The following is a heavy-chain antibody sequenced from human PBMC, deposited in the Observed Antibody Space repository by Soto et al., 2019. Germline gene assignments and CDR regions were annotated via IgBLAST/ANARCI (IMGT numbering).Heavy chain of an antibody. CDR2: IGTAGDT. CDR3: ARISRGYGAAGAPGNYGMDV. V-gene: IGHV3-13*01. D-gene: IGHD6-13*01. CDR1: GFTFSSYD. J-gene: IGHJ6*02. Sequence: GGSLRLSCAASGFTFSSYDMHWVRQATGKGLEWVSAIGTAGDTYYPGSVKGRFTISRENAKNSLYLQMNSLRAGDTAVYYCARISRGYGAAGAPGNYGMDVWGQGTTVTVSS.